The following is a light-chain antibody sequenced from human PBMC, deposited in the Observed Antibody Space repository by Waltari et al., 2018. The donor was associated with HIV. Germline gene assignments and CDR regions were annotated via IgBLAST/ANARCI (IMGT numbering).Light chain of an antibody. CDR2: EAS. J-gene: IGKJ5*01. Sequence: DIQMTQSPSSLSASVGDRVTITCRASQGISKWLAWYQQKPGKAPKLLIYEASNLQGGVPSRFSGSGSGTDFTLTISSLQPEDFATYYCQQANSFPITFGQGTRLEIK. V-gene: IGKV1-12*01. CDR1: QGISKW. CDR3: QQANSFPIT.